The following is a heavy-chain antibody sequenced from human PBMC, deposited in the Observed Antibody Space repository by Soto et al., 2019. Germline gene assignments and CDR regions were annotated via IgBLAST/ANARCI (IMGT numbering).Heavy chain of an antibody. V-gene: IGHV4-59*08. D-gene: IGHD2-15*01. CDR3: ARGSEYCSGGSCYPFDY. CDR1: GGSISSYY. Sequence: SETLSLTCTVSGGSISSYYWSWIRQPPGKGLEWIGYIYYSGSTNYNPSLKSRVTISVDTSKNQFSLKLSSVTAADTAVYYCARGSEYCSGGSCYPFDYWGQGTLVTVSS. J-gene: IGHJ4*02. CDR2: IYYSGST.